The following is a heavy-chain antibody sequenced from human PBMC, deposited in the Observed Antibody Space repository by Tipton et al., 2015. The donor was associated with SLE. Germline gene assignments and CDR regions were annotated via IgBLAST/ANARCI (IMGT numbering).Heavy chain of an antibody. CDR1: GDSVSGSY. D-gene: IGHD3-10*02. Sequence: TLSLTCTVSGDSVSGSYWSWIRQPPGKGLEWIGYIYYSGSINQNPSLKSRVTKSVDTAKNQFSLKLTSVTAADTAVYYCARGMLTWRGAILGVDVWGQGTTVNVSS. CDR3: ARGMLTWRGAILGVDV. CDR2: IYYSGSI. V-gene: IGHV4-59*08. J-gene: IGHJ6*02.